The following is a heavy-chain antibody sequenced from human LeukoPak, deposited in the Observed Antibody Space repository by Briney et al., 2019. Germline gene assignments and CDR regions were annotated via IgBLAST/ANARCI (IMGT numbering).Heavy chain of an antibody. CDR3: ARGGSYAMDV. J-gene: IGHJ6*02. Sequence: EASVKVPCKASGYTFTSYAIHWVRQAPGQRLEWMGWINGGNGNAKYSQEFQGRVTITRDTSANTAYMELSSLRSEDMALYYCARGGSYAMDVWGQGTTVTVAS. D-gene: IGHD2-2*01. CDR2: INGGNGNA. CDR1: GYTFTSYA. V-gene: IGHV1-3*03.